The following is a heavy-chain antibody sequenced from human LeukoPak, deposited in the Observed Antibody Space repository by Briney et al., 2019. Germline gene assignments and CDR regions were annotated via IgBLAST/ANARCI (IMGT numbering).Heavy chain of an antibody. V-gene: IGHV4-59*01. CDR3: ARSISGDSPISWFDP. J-gene: IGHJ5*02. CDR1: GGSISSYY. Sequence: SETLSLTCTVSGGSISSYYWSWIRQPPGKGLEWIGYIYYSGSTNYNPSLKSRVTISVDTSKNQFPLKLSSVTAADTAVYYCARSISGDSPISWFDPWGQGTLVTVSS. CDR2: IYYSGST. D-gene: IGHD4-17*01.